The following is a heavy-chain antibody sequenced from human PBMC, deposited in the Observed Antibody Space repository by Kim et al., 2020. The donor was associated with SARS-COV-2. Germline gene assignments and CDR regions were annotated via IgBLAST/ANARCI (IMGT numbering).Heavy chain of an antibody. V-gene: IGHV2-70*17. Sequence: SGPTLVNPTQTLTLTCTFSGFSLTTREMCVTWIRQPPGKALEWFARIDWVNDKFYSTSLRPRLTISRDTPKNQLVLTMTNMDPVDTATYSCARRRGARQQGGYFDYWGQGTLVTVSS. CDR3: ARRRGARQQGGYFDY. J-gene: IGHJ4*02. CDR1: GFSLTTREMC. D-gene: IGHD2-15*01. CDR2: IDWVNDK.